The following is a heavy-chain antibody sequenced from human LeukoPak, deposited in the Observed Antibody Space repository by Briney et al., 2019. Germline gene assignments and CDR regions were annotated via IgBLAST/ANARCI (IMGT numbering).Heavy chain of an antibody. CDR3: ARDLMVRGVYDAFDI. D-gene: IGHD3-10*01. CDR2: IFRSGST. V-gene: IGHV4-4*02. Sequence: PSGTLSLTCDVSGDSMSSNNWWSWVRQPPGKGLEWIGEIFRSGSTNYNPSLKSRVTISVDTSKNQFSLKLSSVTAADTAVYYCARDLMVRGVYDAFDIWGQGTMVTVSS. J-gene: IGHJ3*02. CDR1: GDSMSSNNW.